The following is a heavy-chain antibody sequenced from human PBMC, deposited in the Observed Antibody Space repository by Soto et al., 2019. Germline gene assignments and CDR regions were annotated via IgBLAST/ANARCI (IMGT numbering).Heavy chain of an antibody. V-gene: IGHV3-23*01. Sequence: PGGSLRLSCAASGFSFRTYAMSWVRQAPGKGLEWVSALSGSGNKTYYADSVRGRFTISRDNSKNTLYLQMHSLRAEDTAVYYCASRRRGSGWYQPDYWGQGTLVTVSS. J-gene: IGHJ4*02. CDR1: GFSFRTYA. CDR2: LSGSGNKT. CDR3: ASRRRGSGWYQPDY. D-gene: IGHD6-19*01.